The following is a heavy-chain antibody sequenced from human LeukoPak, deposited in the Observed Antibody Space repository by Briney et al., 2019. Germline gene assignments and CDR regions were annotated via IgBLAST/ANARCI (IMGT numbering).Heavy chain of an antibody. CDR3: ARDSKVERYDYYYGMDV. Sequence: SETLSLTCAVYGGSFSGYYWSWIRQPPGKGLEWIGEINHSGSTNYNPSLKSRVSISVDTSKNQFSLKVSSVTAADTAVYYCARDSKVERYDYYYGMDVRGQGTTVTVSS. D-gene: IGHD1-1*01. CDR1: GGSFSGYY. V-gene: IGHV4-34*01. CDR2: INHSGST. J-gene: IGHJ6*02.